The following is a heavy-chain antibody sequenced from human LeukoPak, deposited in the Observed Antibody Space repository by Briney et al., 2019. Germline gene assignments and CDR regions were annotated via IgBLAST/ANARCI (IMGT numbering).Heavy chain of an antibody. CDR2: IYSGGSA. J-gene: IGHJ4*02. Sequence: PGGSLRLSCAASGFTVSSNYMSWVRQAPGKGLEWVSLIYSGGSAYYADSVKGRFTISRDNSKNTLYLQMNSLRGEDTAVYYCAGIAAADRRYYFDYWGQGTLVTVSS. V-gene: IGHV3-66*01. D-gene: IGHD6-13*01. CDR3: AGIAAADRRYYFDY. CDR1: GFTVSSNY.